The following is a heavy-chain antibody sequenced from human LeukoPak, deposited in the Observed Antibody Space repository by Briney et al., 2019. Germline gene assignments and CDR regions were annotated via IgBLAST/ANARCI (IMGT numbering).Heavy chain of an antibody. Sequence: PSETLSLTCTVSGYSISSGYYWGWIRQPPGKGLEWIGSIYHSGSTYYNPSLKSRVTISVDTSKNQFSLKLSSVTAADTAVYYCARRWGATDAFDIWGQGTTVTVSS. V-gene: IGHV4-38-2*02. CDR1: GYSISSGYY. D-gene: IGHD3-16*01. J-gene: IGHJ3*02. CDR2: IYHSGST. CDR3: ARRWGATDAFDI.